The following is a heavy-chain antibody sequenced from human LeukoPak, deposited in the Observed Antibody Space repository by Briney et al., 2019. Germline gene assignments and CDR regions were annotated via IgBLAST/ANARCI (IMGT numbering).Heavy chain of an antibody. V-gene: IGHV3-23*01. CDR2: ISGSGGST. CDR3: AKMRSYYGSGSPYYFDY. Sequence: GGSLRLSCAASGFTFSSYAMSWVRQAPGKGLEWVSAISGSGGSTCYADSVKGRFTISRDNSKNTLYLQMNSLRAEDTAVYYCAKMRSYYGSGSPYYFDYWGQGTLVTVSS. J-gene: IGHJ4*02. CDR1: GFTFSSYA. D-gene: IGHD3-10*01.